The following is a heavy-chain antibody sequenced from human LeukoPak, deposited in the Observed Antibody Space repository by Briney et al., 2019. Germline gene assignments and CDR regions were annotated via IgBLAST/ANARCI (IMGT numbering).Heavy chain of an antibody. CDR2: IYSSGST. J-gene: IGHJ4*02. CDR1: GGSISNYY. CDR3: ARRRDGYNCFDY. V-gene: IGHV4-59*01. Sequence: SETLSLTCTVSGGSISNYYWGWIRQPPGKGLEWIGYIYSSGSTNYYPSLKSRVTISIDTSKNQFSLKLSSVTAADTAVYYCARRRDGYNCFDYWGQGTLVTVSS. D-gene: IGHD5-24*01.